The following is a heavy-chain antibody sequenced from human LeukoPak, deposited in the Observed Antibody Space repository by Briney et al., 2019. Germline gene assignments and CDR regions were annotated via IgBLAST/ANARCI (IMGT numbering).Heavy chain of an antibody. CDR3: ARRVDATRWFDP. J-gene: IGHJ5*02. CDR1: GFTFSNYF. D-gene: IGHD2-15*01. V-gene: IGHV3-74*03. Sequence: PGGSLRLSCAASGFTFSNYFMHWVRQAPGKGLVWVSRTSGDGTTTMYADSVKGRFTISRDNAKNTLYLQMDSLRDEDTATYYCARRVDATRWFDPWGQGTLVAVSS. CDR2: TSGDGTTT.